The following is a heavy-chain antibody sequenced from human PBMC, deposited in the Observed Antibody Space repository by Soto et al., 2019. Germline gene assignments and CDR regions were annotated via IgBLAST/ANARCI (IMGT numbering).Heavy chain of an antibody. D-gene: IGHD3-10*01. V-gene: IGHV3-11*05. CDR3: ARDTQLGYYYGSGIPRAGIDV. Sequence: QVQLVESGGGLVKPGGSLRLSCAASGFTFSDYYMSWIRQAPGKGLEWVSYISSSSSYTNYADSVKGRFTISRDNAKNSLYLQMNSLRAEDTAVYYCARDTQLGYYYGSGIPRAGIDVWGQGTTVTVSS. CDR2: ISSSSSYT. J-gene: IGHJ6*02. CDR1: GFTFSDYY.